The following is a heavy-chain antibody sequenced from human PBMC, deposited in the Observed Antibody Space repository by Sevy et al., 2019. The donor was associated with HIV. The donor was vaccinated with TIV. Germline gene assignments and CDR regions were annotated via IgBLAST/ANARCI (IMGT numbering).Heavy chain of an antibody. CDR2: IGNRSTYT. D-gene: IGHD6-19*01. CDR1: GFTFSDYY. Sequence: GGSLRLSCAASGFTFSDYYMSWIRQAPGKGLEWISYIGNRSTYTNYADSMKGRFTISRDNAKNSLYLQMNTLEAEDTAVYYCPRVRYTSGVEYFDYWGQGTLVTVSS. CDR3: PRVRYTSGVEYFDY. J-gene: IGHJ4*02. V-gene: IGHV3-11*06.